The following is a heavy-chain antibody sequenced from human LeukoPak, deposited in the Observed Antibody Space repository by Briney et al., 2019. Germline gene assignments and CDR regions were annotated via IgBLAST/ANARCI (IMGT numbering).Heavy chain of an antibody. CDR3: SRAKRGTPLPISYYYYAMDV. D-gene: IGHD1-1*01. CDR1: GFTFRTYA. CDR2: ISGNGGRT. V-gene: IGHV3-23*01. Sequence: GGSLRLSCTASGFTFRTYAMNWVRQAPGKGLEWVSGISGNGGRTHYADAVKGRFNISRDNSKNTLFVHMNSLRDEDTAVYFCSRAKRGTPLPISYYYYAMDVWGPGTTVTVSS. J-gene: IGHJ6*02.